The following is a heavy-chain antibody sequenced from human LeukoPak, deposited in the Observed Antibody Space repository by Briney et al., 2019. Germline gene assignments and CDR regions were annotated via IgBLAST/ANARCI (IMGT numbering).Heavy chain of an antibody. J-gene: IGHJ3*02. Sequence: PSETLSLTCTVSGGSISSYYWSWIRQPPGKGLEWIGDIYYSGSTNYNPSLKSRVTISVDTSKNQFSLKLSSVTAADTAVYYCARGVHYYDSSGYNHDAFDIWGQGTMVTVSS. CDR2: IYYSGST. CDR3: ARGVHYYDSSGYNHDAFDI. D-gene: IGHD3-22*01. V-gene: IGHV4-59*01. CDR1: GGSISSYY.